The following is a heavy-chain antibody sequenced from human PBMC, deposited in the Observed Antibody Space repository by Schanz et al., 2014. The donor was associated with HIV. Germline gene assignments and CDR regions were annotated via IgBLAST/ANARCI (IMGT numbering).Heavy chain of an antibody. CDR1: GYTFINYG. J-gene: IGHJ6*02. Sequence: QVQLVQSGAEVKKPGSSVKVSCKASGYTFINYGISWVRQAPGQGLEWMGWISGYNGNTNYAQKIQGRVTMTRDTATTTACMELRGLRPDDTAIYYCARDGEPYGIDVWGQGTPVTVSS. V-gene: IGHV1-18*01. D-gene: IGHD2-21*01. CDR3: ARDGEPYGIDV. CDR2: ISGYNGNT.